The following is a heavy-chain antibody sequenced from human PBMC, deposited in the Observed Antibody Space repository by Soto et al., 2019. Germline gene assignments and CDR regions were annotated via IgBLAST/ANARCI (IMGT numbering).Heavy chain of an antibody. D-gene: IGHD2-21*02. CDR2: IRSKAYGGTT. CDR1: GFTFGDYA. J-gene: IGHJ4*02. Sequence: GGSLRLSCTASGFTFGDYAMSWLRQAPGKGLEWVGFIRSKAYGGTTEYAASVKGRFTISRDDSKSIAYLQMNSLKTEDTAVYYCTRDGVVVVTAALDYWGQGT. V-gene: IGHV3-49*03. CDR3: TRDGVVVVTAALDY.